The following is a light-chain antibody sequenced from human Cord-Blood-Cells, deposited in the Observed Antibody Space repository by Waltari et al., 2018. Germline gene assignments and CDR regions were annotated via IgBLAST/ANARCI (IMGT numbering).Light chain of an antibody. J-gene: IGLJ1*01. CDR3: GADHGSGSNFVYV. V-gene: IGLV9-49*01. Sequence: QPVLPQPPSASASLGASVTLTCTLSSGSSNYKVDWYQQRPGQGPRFVMRVGTGGIVGSKGDGIPDRFSVLGSGLNRYLTIKNIQEEDESDYHCGADHGSGSNFVYVFGTGTKVTVL. CDR2: VGTGGIVG. CDR1: SGSSNYK.